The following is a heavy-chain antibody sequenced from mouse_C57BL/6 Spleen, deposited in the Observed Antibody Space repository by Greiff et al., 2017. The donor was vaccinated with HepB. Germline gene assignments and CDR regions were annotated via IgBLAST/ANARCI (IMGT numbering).Heavy chain of an antibody. CDR1: GYAFTNYL. V-gene: IGHV1-54*01. J-gene: IGHJ3*01. CDR3: ARKGAQATFWFAY. Sequence: VQLQQSGAELVRPGTSVKVSCKASGYAFTNYLIEWVKQRPGQGLEWIGVINPGSGGTNYNEKFKGKATLTADKSSSTAYMQLSSLTSEDSAVYFCARKGAQATFWFAYWGQGTLVTVSA. CDR2: INPGSGGT. D-gene: IGHD3-2*02.